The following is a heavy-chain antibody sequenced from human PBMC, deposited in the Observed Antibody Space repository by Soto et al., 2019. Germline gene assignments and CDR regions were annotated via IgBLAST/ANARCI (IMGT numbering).Heavy chain of an antibody. CDR1: GASIISLDYY. Sequence: QVQLQESGPGLVKPSQTLSLTCTVSGASIISLDYYWTWIRQPPGKGLEWIGHIYHTVATSYTPSLSRRAIMAVDTSINQFSPKLSSVTAADTAVFYCARGAVVNLVRGIMGGNWFDPGGQGTLVTVSS. CDR3: ARGAVVNLVRGIMGGNWFDP. J-gene: IGHJ5*02. CDR2: IYHTVAT. D-gene: IGHD3-10*01. V-gene: IGHV4-30-4*01.